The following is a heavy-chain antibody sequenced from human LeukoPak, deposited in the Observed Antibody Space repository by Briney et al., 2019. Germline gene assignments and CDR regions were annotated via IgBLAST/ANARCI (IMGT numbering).Heavy chain of an antibody. CDR1: GYTFTGYY. Sequence: ASVKVSCKASGYTFTGYYMHWVRQAPGQSLGWMGWINPNCGATLYGQKFQGRVTMTRDTSINTAYMELSSLRSDDTAVYYCTRAKRVIFDYWGQGTLVTVSS. D-gene: IGHD1-1*01. J-gene: IGHJ4*02. V-gene: IGHV1-2*02. CDR2: INPNCGAT. CDR3: TRAKRVIFDY.